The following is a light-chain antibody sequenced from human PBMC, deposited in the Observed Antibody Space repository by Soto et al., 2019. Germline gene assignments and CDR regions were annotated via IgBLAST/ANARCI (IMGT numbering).Light chain of an antibody. V-gene: IGLV2-14*01. J-gene: IGLJ3*02. Sequence: QSALTQPASVSGSPGQSITISCTGTSSDIGTYNYVSWHQQYPGNAPKLMIYEVNYRPSGVSTRFSGSKSDNTASLTISGLQAEDGGDYYCSSFTPSKPWVFGGGTKVTVL. CDR2: EVN. CDR3: SSFTPSKPWV. CDR1: SSDIGTYNY.